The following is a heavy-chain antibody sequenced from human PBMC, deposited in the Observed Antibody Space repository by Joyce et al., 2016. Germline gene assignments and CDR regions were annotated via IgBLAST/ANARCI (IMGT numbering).Heavy chain of an antibody. V-gene: IGHV3-33*01. J-gene: IGHJ4*02. CDR1: GFTFNASG. Sequence: QVQLVESGGGVVPPGRYLKLSCAASGFTFNASGMHWVRQASGKGVEWVAGSWDDGSGKYYAGSVKGRFTISRDNSKNMLYLEINSLRVEDTAFYYCARGVTSYGDYQFDYWGQGTLVSVSS. CDR2: SWDDGSGK. CDR3: ARGVTSYGDYQFDY. D-gene: IGHD4-17*01.